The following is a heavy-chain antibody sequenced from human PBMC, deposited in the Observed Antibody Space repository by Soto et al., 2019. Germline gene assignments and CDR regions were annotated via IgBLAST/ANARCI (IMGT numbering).Heavy chain of an antibody. CDR1: GGSFSGYY. CDR2: INHSGST. Sequence: TSETLSLTCAVYGGSFSGYYWSWIRQPPGKGLEWIGEINHSGSTNYNPSLKSRVTISVDTSKNQFSLKLSSVTAADTAVYYCARGGDGSSWYIDWFDPWGQGTLVTVSS. J-gene: IGHJ5*02. D-gene: IGHD6-13*01. V-gene: IGHV4-34*01. CDR3: ARGGDGSSWYIDWFDP.